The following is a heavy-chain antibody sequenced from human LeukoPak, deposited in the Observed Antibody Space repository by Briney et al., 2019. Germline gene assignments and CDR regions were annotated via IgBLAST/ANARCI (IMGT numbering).Heavy chain of an antibody. CDR2: INPNSGGT. D-gene: IGHD3-22*01. J-gene: IGHJ4*02. CDR3: ARATGGYYDYFDY. V-gene: IGHV1-2*02. CDR1: GYTFTGYY. Sequence: ASVKVSRKASGYTFTGYYMHWVRQAPGQGLEWMGWINPNSGGTNYAQKFQGRVTMTRDTSISTAYMELSRLTSDDTAVYYCARATGGYYDYFDYWGQGTLVTVSS.